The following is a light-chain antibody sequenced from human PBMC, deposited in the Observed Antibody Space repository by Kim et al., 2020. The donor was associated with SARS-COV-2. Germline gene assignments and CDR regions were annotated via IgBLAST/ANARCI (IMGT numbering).Light chain of an antibody. Sequence: EIVLTQSPATLSLSPGDTATLSCRASPSVSIYLAWYQHKPGQAPRLLISDASNRATGIPPRFTGSGSETDFTLTITRLEPEDSAVYYCQHRSNWYTFGQGTKLEIK. CDR1: PSVSIY. V-gene: IGKV3-11*01. CDR3: QHRSNWYT. CDR2: DAS. J-gene: IGKJ2*01.